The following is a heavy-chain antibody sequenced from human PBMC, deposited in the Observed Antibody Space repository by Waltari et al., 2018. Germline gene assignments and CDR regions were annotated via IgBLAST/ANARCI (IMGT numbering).Heavy chain of an antibody. D-gene: IGHD2-2*01. CDR2: INHSGST. V-gene: IGHV4-34*01. J-gene: IGHJ5*02. Sequence: QVQLQQWGAGLLKPSETLSLTCAVYGGSFSGYYWSWIRQPPGKGLEWIGEINHSGSTNYNPSLKSRVTISVDTSKNQFSLKLSSVTAADTAVYYCACFHIVVVPAAQEDWFDPWGQGTLVTVSS. CDR3: ACFHIVVVPAAQEDWFDP. CDR1: GGSFSGYY.